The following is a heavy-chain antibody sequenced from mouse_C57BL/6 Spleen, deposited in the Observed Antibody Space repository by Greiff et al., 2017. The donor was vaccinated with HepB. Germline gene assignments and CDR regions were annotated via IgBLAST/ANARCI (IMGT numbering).Heavy chain of an antibody. J-gene: IGHJ2*01. CDR3: TEGFPFGY. Sequence: EVQVVESGGGLVQPGGSMKLSCVASGFTFSNYWMNWVRQSPEKGLEWVAQIRLKSDNYATHYAESVKGRFTISRDDSKSSVYLQMNNLRAEDTGIYYCTEGFPFGYWGQGTTLTVSS. V-gene: IGHV6-3*01. CDR1: GFTFSNYW. CDR2: IRLKSDNYAT.